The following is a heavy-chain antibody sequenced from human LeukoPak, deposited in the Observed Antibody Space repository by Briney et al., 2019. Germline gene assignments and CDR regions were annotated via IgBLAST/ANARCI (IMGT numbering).Heavy chain of an antibody. CDR2: VYYSGST. J-gene: IGHJ3*02. CDR1: GGSFSGYY. Sequence: SETLSLTCAVYGGSFSGYYWGWIRQPPGKGLEWIGSVYYSGSTYYNPSLKSRVTISVDTSKNQFSLKLSSVTAADTAVYYCATSITIFGVANDAFDIWGQGTMVTVSS. CDR3: ATSITIFGVANDAFDI. D-gene: IGHD3-3*01. V-gene: IGHV4-39*01.